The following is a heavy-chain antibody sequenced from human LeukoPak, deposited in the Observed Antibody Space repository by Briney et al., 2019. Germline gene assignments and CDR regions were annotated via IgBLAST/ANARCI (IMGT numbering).Heavy chain of an antibody. J-gene: IGHJ4*02. V-gene: IGHV4-34*01. D-gene: IGHD3-22*01. CDR1: GGSFSGYS. Sequence: SETLSLTCAVYGGSFSGYSWTWIRQPPGKGLEWIGEINHSGSTNYNPSLKSRVTISVDTSKNQFSLKLSSVTAADTAVYYCARVGDSSGYYYDYWGQGTLVTVSS. CDR3: ARVGDSSGYYYDY. CDR2: INHSGST.